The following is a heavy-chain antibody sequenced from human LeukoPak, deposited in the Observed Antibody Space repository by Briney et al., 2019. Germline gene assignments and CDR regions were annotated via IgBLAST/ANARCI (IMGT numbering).Heavy chain of an antibody. Sequence: GASVKVSCKASGYTFTGYYLHWVRQAPGQGLEWMGWIHPDSGATNYAQKFRGRVTMTRDTSISTAYMEMSSLRSDDTAVYCCARDVDASSSLDYWGQGTLVTVSS. CDR3: ARDVDASSSLDY. CDR1: GYTFTGYY. D-gene: IGHD6-6*01. J-gene: IGHJ4*02. V-gene: IGHV1-2*02. CDR2: IHPDSGAT.